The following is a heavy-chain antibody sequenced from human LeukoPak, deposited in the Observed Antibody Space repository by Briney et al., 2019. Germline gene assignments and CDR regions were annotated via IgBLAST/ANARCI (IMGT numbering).Heavy chain of an antibody. V-gene: IGHV4-34*01. CDR1: GGSFSGYY. J-gene: IGHJ4*02. CDR3: ARVPWGSGYFDY. Sequence: SETLSLTCAVYGGSFSGYYWSWIRQPPGKGLEWIGEINHSGSTNYNPSLKSRVTMSVDRSKNQFSLKLNSVTAADTAVYYCARVPWGSGYFDYWGQGTLVTVSS. CDR2: INHSGST. D-gene: IGHD7-27*01.